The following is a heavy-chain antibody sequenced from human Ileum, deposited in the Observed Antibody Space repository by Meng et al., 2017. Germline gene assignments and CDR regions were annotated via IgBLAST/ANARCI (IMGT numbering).Heavy chain of an antibody. V-gene: IGHV3-30*01. CDR1: GFTFSSYA. CDR2: ISYDGSNK. Sequence: GESLKISCAASGFTFSSYAMHWVRQAPGKGLEWVAVISYDGSNKYYAESVKGRFTISRDNSRNTLYLQMNSLRAEATAVYYGAREGFTRTTDYWGQGTLVTVSS. D-gene: IGHD1/OR15-1a*01. J-gene: IGHJ4*02. CDR3: AREGFTRTTDY.